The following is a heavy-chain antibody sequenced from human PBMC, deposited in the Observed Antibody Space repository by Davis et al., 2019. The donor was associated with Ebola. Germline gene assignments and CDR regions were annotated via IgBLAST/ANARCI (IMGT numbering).Heavy chain of an antibody. J-gene: IGHJ4*02. V-gene: IGHV4-34*01. D-gene: IGHD2-2*01. CDR2: INHSGST. CDR3: ARRSVVVPAAMRY. Sequence: MLSETLSLTCAVYGGSFSGYYWSWIRQPPGKGLEWIGEINHSGSTNYNPSLKSRVTISVDTSKNQFSLKLSSVTAADTAVYYCARRSVVVPAAMRYWGQGTLVTVSS. CDR1: GGSFSGYY.